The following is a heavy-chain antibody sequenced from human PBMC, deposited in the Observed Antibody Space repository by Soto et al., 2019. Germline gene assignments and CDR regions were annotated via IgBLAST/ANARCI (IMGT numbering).Heavy chain of an antibody. V-gene: IGHV3-30*18. CDR2: ISYDGSNK. Sequence: GGSLRLSCAASGFTFSSYGMHWVRQAPGKGLEWVAVISYDGSNKYYADSVKGRFTISRDNSKNTLYLQMNSLRAEDTAVYYSAKDGGYSYGYADYWGQGTLVTVSS. J-gene: IGHJ4*02. D-gene: IGHD5-18*01. CDR3: AKDGGYSYGYADY. CDR1: GFTFSSYG.